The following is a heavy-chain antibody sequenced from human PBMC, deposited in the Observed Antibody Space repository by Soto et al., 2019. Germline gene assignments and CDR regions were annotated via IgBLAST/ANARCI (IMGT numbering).Heavy chain of an antibody. CDR2: MNTDTGNT. D-gene: IGHD3-3*01. Sequence: QVLLVQSGADVKKPGASVKVSCKTSGYTFTEFDINWVRQAPGQGLEWMGWMNTDTGNTGKAQKFEGRVTMTRDTSISTAYMELRRLRSEDTAVYYCARVVRFFGGHAGYWGQGTLVTVSS. CDR3: ARVVRFFGGHAGY. CDR1: GYTFTEFD. J-gene: IGHJ4*02. V-gene: IGHV1-8*01.